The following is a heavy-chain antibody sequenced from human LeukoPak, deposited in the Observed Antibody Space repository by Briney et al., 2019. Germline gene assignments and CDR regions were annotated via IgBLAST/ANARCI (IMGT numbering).Heavy chain of an antibody. V-gene: IGHV3-21*01. CDR1: GFTLSTYS. J-gene: IGHJ6*03. D-gene: IGHD1-26*01. CDR2: ISSSSSYI. CDR3: ARAYSGTYGLGYYYMDV. Sequence: NPGGSLRLSCAVSGFTLSTYSMNWVRQAPGKGLEWVSSISSSSSYIYYADSVKGRFTISRDNAKNSLYLQMNSLRVEDTAVYYCARAYSGTYGLGYYYMDVWGKGTTVTISS.